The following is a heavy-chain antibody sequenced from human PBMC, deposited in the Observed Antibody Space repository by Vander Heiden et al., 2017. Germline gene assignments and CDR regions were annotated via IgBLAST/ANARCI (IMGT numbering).Heavy chain of an antibody. CDR2: ISSSGSTI. D-gene: IGHD3-10*01. Sequence: QVQLVESGGGLVKPGGSLRLPCAASGFTFSDYYMGWIRQGPGKGLEWVSYISSSGSTIYYADAVKGRFTISRDNAKNSLYLQLNRLRAEDTAVYYCARYLVRGVNLFDYWCEGPLGTLSS. V-gene: IGHV3-11*01. CDR1: GFTFSDYY. CDR3: ARYLVRGVNLFDY. J-gene: IGHJ4*02.